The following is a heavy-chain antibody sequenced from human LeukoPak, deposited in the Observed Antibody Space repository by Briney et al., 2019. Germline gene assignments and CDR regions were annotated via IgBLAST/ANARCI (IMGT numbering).Heavy chain of an antibody. D-gene: IGHD6-13*01. CDR2: IDQDGSQK. V-gene: IGHV3-7*01. CDR1: GFTFNKYW. CDR3: ARGLATAAAY. Sequence: PGGSLRLSCADSGFTFNKYWMSWVRQAPGKGLEWVANIDQDGSQKFYVDSVKGRFTISRDNAKNTVYLQVNSLRVEDTAVYYCARGLATAAAYWGQGTLVIVSS. J-gene: IGHJ4*02.